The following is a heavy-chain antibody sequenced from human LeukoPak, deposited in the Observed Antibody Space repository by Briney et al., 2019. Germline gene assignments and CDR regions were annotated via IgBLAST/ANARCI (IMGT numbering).Heavy chain of an antibody. CDR3: ARTGYSSSWYLGYYFGY. D-gene: IGHD6-13*01. V-gene: IGHV3-30*04. CDR2: ISYDGSNK. J-gene: IGHJ4*02. Sequence: TRGSLRLSCAASGFTFSSYAMHWVRQAPGKGLEWVAVISYDGSNKYYADFVKGRFTISRDNSKNTLYLQMNSLRAEDTAVYYCARTGYSSSWYLGYYFGYWGQGTLVTVSS. CDR1: GFTFSSYA.